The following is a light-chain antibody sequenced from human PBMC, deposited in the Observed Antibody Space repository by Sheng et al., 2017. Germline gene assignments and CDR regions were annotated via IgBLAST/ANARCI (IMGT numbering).Light chain of an antibody. CDR3: QQSYSTPFT. CDR2: ATS. J-gene: IGKJ3*01. Sequence: DIQMAQSPSSLSASVGDRVTMTCRANQTIYSYLNWYQQKPGKPPKFLIYATSTLQSGVPSRFSGSGSGTDFTLTISSLQPEDFATYYCQQSYSTPFTFGPGTKV. V-gene: IGKV1-39*01. CDR1: QTIYSY.